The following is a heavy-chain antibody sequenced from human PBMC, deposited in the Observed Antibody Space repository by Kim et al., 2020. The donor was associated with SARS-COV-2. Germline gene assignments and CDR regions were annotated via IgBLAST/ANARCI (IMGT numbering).Heavy chain of an antibody. J-gene: IGHJ4*02. CDR3: ARGIDY. V-gene: IGHV4-59*08. Sequence: SETLSLTCTVYGGSISSYYWSWIRQPPGKGLEWIGYINYSGNTNYNPSLKSRVTISVDTSKNQFSLKLSSVTAADTAVYYCARGIDYWGQGTLVTVSS. CDR2: INYSGNT. CDR1: GGSISSYY.